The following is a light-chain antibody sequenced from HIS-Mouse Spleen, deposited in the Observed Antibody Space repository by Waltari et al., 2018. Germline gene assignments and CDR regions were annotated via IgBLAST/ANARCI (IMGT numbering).Light chain of an antibody. J-gene: IGLJ2*01. CDR1: ALPKKY. Sequence: SYELTQPPSVSVSPGQTARITRSGDALPKKYAYWYQQKSGQAPVLVIYEDIKRPSGIPERFSGSSSGTMATLTISGAQVEDEADYYCYSTDSSGNHRVFGGGTKLTVL. V-gene: IGLV3-10*01. CDR2: EDI. CDR3: YSTDSSGNHRV.